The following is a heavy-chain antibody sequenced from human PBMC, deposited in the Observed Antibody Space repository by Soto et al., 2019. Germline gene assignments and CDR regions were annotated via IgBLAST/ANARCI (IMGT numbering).Heavy chain of an antibody. CDR3: ARGWFGEFMYYFDY. D-gene: IGHD3-10*01. V-gene: IGHV1-18*01. CDR2: ISAYNGNT. Sequence: ASVRVSCKASGYTFINYAFSWVRQAPGQGLEWMGWISAYNGNTNYAQKLQGRVTMTTDTSTSTAYMELRSLRSDDTAVYYCARGWFGEFMYYFDYWGQGTLVTVSS. CDR1: GYTFINYA. J-gene: IGHJ4*02.